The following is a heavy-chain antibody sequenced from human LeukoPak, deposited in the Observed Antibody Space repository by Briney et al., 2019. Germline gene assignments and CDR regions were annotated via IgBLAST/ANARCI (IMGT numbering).Heavy chain of an antibody. Sequence: PGGSLRLSCAASGFTFSTYAMSWVRQAPGKGLEWVSAISGSGESTYYAGSVKGRFTISRDNSKNTLYLQMNSLRAEDTALYYCAKDAKQNYDFWDRFDCWGQGTLVTVSS. J-gene: IGHJ4*02. V-gene: IGHV3-23*01. CDR2: ISGSGEST. D-gene: IGHD3-3*01. CDR1: GFTFSTYA. CDR3: AKDAKQNYDFWDRFDC.